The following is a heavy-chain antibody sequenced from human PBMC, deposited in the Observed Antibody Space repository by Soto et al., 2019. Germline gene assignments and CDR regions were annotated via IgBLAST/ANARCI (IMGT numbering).Heavy chain of an antibody. CDR2: IYYSGST. CDR1: GGSISSYY. D-gene: IGHD2-2*01. J-gene: IGHJ6*03. Sequence: SETLSLTCTVSGGSISSYYWSWIRQPPGKGLEWIGYIYYSGSTNYNPSLKSRVTISVDTSKNQFSLKLSSVTAADTAVYYCARHWQHCSSTSCYNYYYYMDVWGKGTTVTVSS. V-gene: IGHV4-59*08. CDR3: ARHWQHCSSTSCYNYYYYMDV.